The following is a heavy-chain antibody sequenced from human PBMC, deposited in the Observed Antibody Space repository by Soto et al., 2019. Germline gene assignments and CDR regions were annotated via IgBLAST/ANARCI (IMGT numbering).Heavy chain of an antibody. CDR1: GYTFTSYY. D-gene: IGHD1-20*01. J-gene: IGHJ5*02. CDR2: INPSGGST. Sequence: QVQLVQSGAEVKKPGASVKVSCKASGYTFTSYYMHWVRQAPGQGLEWMGIINPSGGSTSYAQKFQGRVTMTRDTSTSTVYMELSSLRSEDTAVYYCARDPGITGTASFFDPWGQGTLVTVSS. V-gene: IGHV1-46*01. CDR3: ARDPGITGTASFFDP.